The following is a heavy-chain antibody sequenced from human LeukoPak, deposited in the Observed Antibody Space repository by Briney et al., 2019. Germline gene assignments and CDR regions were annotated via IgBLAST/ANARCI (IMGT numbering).Heavy chain of an antibody. Sequence: SETLSLTCAVYGGSFSGYYWSWIRQPPGKGLEWIGEINHSGSTNYNPSLKSRVTISVDTSKNQFSPKLSSVTAADTAVYYCASAGAQWLARSFDYWGQGTLVTVSS. CDR3: ASAGAQWLARSFDY. D-gene: IGHD6-19*01. J-gene: IGHJ4*02. V-gene: IGHV4-34*01. CDR2: INHSGST. CDR1: GGSFSGYY.